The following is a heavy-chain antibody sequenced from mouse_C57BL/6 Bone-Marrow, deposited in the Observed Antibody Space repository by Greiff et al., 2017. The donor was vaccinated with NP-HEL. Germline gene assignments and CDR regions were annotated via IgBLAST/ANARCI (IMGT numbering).Heavy chain of an antibody. J-gene: IGHJ4*01. CDR3: ARGRGGYYYAMDY. CDR2: IYPGSGST. CDR1: GYTFTSYW. V-gene: IGHV1-55*01. Sequence: QVQLQQPGAELVKPGASVKMSCKASGYTFTSYWITWVKQRPGQGLEWIGDIYPGSGSTNYNEKFKSKATLTVDTSSSTAYMQLSSLTSEDSAVYYCARGRGGYYYAMDYWGQGTSVTVSS. D-gene: IGHD2-2*01.